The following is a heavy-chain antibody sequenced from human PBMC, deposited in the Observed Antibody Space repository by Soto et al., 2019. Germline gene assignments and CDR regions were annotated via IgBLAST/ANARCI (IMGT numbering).Heavy chain of an antibody. J-gene: IGHJ3*02. CDR2: ILVSDST. CDR3: AKATATGGGAFDI. V-gene: IGHV3-23*01. Sequence: QPGGSLRLSCAASGFICSSYDMSWVRQAPGKGLEWVSTILVSDSTHYEGSVRGRFTISRDRSKNTVYLQMNSLTAGDTAVYYCAKATATGGGAFDICGQGTMVTVSS. D-gene: IGHD2-8*02. CDR1: GFICSSYD.